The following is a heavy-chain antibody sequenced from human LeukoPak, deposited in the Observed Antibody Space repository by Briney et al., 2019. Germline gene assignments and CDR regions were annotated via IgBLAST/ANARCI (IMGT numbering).Heavy chain of an antibody. D-gene: IGHD3-22*01. V-gene: IGHV3-53*01. CDR2: IYSDGGT. J-gene: IGHJ2*01. CDR1: GFIVSNKY. CDR3: ARELGYYDSSGYPYWYFDL. Sequence: PGGSLRLSCAASGFIVSNKYMTWVRQAPGKGLEWVSLIYSDGGTYYADSVRGRCTSSRDNAKNSLYLQMNSLRAEDTAVYYCARELGYYDSSGYPYWYFDLWGRGTLVTVSS.